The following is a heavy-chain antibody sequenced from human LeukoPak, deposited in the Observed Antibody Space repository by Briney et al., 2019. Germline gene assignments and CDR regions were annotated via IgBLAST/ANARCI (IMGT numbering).Heavy chain of an antibody. V-gene: IGHV3-7*01. J-gene: IGHJ6*02. CDR3: ARDRLRGRWSGLDV. Sequence: GGSLRLSCAASGFTFNSYWMSWVRQAPGKGLEWVCNINQDGSDKKYVDSVRGRFTISRDNDKNSVYLQMVSLRVEDTALYYCARDRLRGRWSGLDVWGQGTTVTVSS. D-gene: IGHD2-15*01. CDR1: GFTFNSYW. CDR2: INQDGSDK.